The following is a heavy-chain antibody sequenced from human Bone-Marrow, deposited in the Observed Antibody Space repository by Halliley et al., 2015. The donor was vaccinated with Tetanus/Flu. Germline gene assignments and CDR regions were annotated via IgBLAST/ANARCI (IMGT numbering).Heavy chain of an antibody. Sequence: GLVKPSETLSLTCGVYGGSFSGSCWSWIRQPPGKGLEWIGEINHSGSTNYNPSLKSRVTISVDTSKNQFSLKLNSVTAADTAVYYCARDRDFGEEWWAFDIWGQGTMVTVSS. D-gene: IGHD4-17*01. CDR3: ARDRDFGEEWWAFDI. J-gene: IGHJ3*02. CDR2: INHSGST. V-gene: IGHV4-34*01. CDR1: GGSFSGSC.